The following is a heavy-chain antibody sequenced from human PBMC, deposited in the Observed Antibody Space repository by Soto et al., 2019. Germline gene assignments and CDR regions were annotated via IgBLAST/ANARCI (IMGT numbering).Heavy chain of an antibody. CDR1: GFTFGDFG. D-gene: IGHD2-2*01. J-gene: IGHJ6*02. V-gene: IGHV3-49*03. Sequence: PGGSLRLSCTGSGFTFGDFGMSWFRQAPGKGLEWLSFIRSKGYGVTTESAASVRSRFITSRDDSKSIAYLQMNSLKTEDTAVYYCASLTSWSQEYYYGMDVWGQGTTVTVSS. CDR2: IRSKGYGVTT. CDR3: ASLTSWSQEYYYGMDV.